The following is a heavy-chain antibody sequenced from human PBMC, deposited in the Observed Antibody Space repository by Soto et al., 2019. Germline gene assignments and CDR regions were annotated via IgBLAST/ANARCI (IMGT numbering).Heavy chain of an antibody. Sequence: GASVKVSCKASGGTFSSYAISWVRQAPGQGLEWMGGIIPIFGTANYAQKFQGRVTITADESTSTAYMELSSLRAEDTAVYYRAKGDPVAGTDYWGQGTLVTVSS. D-gene: IGHD6-19*01. J-gene: IGHJ4*02. CDR3: AKGDPVAGTDY. CDR2: IIPIFGTA. CDR1: GGTFSSYA. V-gene: IGHV1-69*13.